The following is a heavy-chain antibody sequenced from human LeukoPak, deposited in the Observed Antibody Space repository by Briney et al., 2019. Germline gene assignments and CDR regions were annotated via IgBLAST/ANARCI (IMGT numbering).Heavy chain of an antibody. CDR1: GFSVNNNY. Sequence: PGGSQRLSCAVSGFSVNNNYLSWVRQAPGKGLEWVSVIYGGSNNTHYADSVKGRFTISRDNSRNTVYLHMDSLRAEDTATYYCARDFRQTYSSGWSLAFWGRGTLVTVSS. J-gene: IGHJ1*01. D-gene: IGHD6-19*01. CDR2: IYGGSNNT. V-gene: IGHV3-53*01. CDR3: ARDFRQTYSSGWSLAF.